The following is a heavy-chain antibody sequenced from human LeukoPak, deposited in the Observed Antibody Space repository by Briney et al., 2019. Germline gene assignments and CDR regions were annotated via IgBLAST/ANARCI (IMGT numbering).Heavy chain of an antibody. CDR1: GGSMTNLY. Sequence: SETLSLTCSVSGGSMTNLYWTWIRQPPGKGLEWIGDIYDSGSTRYNTSLESRVTISVDTSKNQFSLILTSVTAADTAVYYCTREPDTVTGGVWGQGTLVTVSS. CDR2: IYDSGST. V-gene: IGHV4-59*01. D-gene: IGHD4-17*01. J-gene: IGHJ4*02. CDR3: TREPDTVTGGV.